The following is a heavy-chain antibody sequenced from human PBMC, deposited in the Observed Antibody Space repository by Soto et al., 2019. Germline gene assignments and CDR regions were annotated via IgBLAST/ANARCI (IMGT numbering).Heavy chain of an antibody. D-gene: IGHD5-18*01. CDR1: GFTFSSYW. CDR3: AKVPRGYSYGGYYYYGMDV. Sequence: GGSLRLSCAASGFTFSSYWMSWVRQAPGKGLEWVANIKQDGSEKYCVDSVKGRFTISRDNSKNTLYLQMNSLRAEDTAVYYCAKVPRGYSYGGYYYYGMDVWGQGTTVTVSS. CDR2: IKQDGSEK. J-gene: IGHJ6*02. V-gene: IGHV3-7*03.